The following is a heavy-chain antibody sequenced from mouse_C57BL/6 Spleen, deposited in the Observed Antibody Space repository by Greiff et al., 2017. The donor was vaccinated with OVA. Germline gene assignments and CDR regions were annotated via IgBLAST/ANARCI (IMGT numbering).Heavy chain of an antibody. V-gene: IGHV1-15*01. CDR2: IDPETGGT. J-gene: IGHJ3*01. D-gene: IGHD3-1*01. Sequence: VQLQQSGAELVRPGASVTLSCKASGYTFTDYEMHWVKQTPVHGLEWIGAIDPETGGTAYNQKFKGKAILTADKSSSTAYMELRSLTSEDSAVYYCTRGGLTWFAYWGQGTLVTVSA. CDR3: TRGGLTWFAY. CDR1: GYTFTDYE.